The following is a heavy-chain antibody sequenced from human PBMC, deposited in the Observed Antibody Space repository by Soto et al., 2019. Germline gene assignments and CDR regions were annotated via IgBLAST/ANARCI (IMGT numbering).Heavy chain of an antibody. J-gene: IGHJ6*02. CDR1: GYTFIVYY. CDR2: INPNSGGT. V-gene: IGHV1-2*02. CDR3: AKGLRYFYYGMDV. D-gene: IGHD2-15*01. Sequence: GSVKVSXKASGYTFIVYYMHWVLQSPGQGLEWMGWINPNSGGTNYAQKFQGRVTMTRDTSISTAYMELSNLRSDDTALYYCAKGLRYFYYGMDVWGQGTTVTVS.